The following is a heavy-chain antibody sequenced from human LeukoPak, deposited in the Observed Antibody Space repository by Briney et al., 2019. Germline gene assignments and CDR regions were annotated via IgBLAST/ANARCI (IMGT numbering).Heavy chain of an antibody. Sequence: GGSLRLSCAASGFTFSSYSMNWVRQAPGKGLEWVSSISSSSSYIYYADSVKGRFTISRDNAKNSLYLQMNSLRAEDTAVYYCARVGGGPNYYYYMDVWGKGTTVTVSS. CDR2: ISSSSSYI. CDR3: ARVGGGPNYYYYMDV. CDR1: GFTFSSYS. J-gene: IGHJ6*03. D-gene: IGHD3-16*01. V-gene: IGHV3-21*01.